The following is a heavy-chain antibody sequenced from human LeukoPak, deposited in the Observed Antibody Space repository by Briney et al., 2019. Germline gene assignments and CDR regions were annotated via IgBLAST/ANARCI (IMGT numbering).Heavy chain of an antibody. D-gene: IGHD6-25*01. CDR1: GFTFSDAW. CDR3: TTRRQDGC. J-gene: IGHJ4*02. V-gene: IGHV3-15*04. CDR2: IESKIDGGTI. Sequence: GGSLRLSCVASGFTFSDAWMSWVRQAPGKGLEWVGRIESKIDGGTIDYGAPVKGRFTISRDDSRNTLYLQMNSLKTEDTAVYYCTTRRQDGCWGQGTLVTVS.